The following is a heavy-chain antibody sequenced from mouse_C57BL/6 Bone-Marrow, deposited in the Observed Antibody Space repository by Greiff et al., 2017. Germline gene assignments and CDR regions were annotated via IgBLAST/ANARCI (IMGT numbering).Heavy chain of an antibody. CDR1: GFTFSDYG. Sequence: VQLKESGGGLVKPGGSLKLSCAASGFTFSDYGMHWVRQAPEKGLEWVAYISSGSSTIYYADTVKGRFTISRDNAKNTLFLQVTSLRSEDTAMYYCSATVAHWYFDVWGTGTTVTVSS. D-gene: IGHD1-1*01. CDR3: SATVAHWYFDV. CDR2: ISSGSSTI. V-gene: IGHV5-17*01. J-gene: IGHJ1*03.